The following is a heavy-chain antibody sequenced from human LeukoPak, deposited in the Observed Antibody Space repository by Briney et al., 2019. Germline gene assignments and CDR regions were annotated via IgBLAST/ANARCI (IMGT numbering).Heavy chain of an antibody. D-gene: IGHD5-24*01. CDR1: GGSISSYY. Sequence: SETLSLTCTVSGGSISSYYWSWIRQPPGKGLEWIGYIYYSGSTNYNPSLKSRVTISVDTSKNQFSLKLSSVTAADTAVYYCARDYEMARSLVLDYWGQGTLVTVSS. CDR3: ARDYEMARSLVLDY. J-gene: IGHJ4*02. V-gene: IGHV4-59*12. CDR2: IYYSGST.